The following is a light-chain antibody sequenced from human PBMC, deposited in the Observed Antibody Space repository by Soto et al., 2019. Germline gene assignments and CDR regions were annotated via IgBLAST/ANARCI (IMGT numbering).Light chain of an antibody. CDR3: SSYTPSNTRQIV. CDR2: DVS. V-gene: IGLV2-14*03. J-gene: IGLJ1*01. CDR1: SSDVGGYNY. Sequence: LTQPASVSGSPGQSITISCTGTSSDVGGYNYVSWYQHHPGKAPKLMIYDVSNRPSGVSNRFSGSKSDNTASLTISGLQPEDEADYYCSSYTPSNTRQIVFGTGTKVTVL.